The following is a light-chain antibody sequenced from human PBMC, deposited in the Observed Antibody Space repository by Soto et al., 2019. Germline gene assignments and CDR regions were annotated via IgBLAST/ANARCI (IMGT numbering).Light chain of an antibody. CDR3: RQYNSWRQIT. J-gene: IGKJ5*01. CDR1: QSIRIN. Sequence: EIVMTQSPATLSVSPGERATLSCRASQSIRINVGWYQQRPGQAPRLLIFGASTRATGIPARFSGSGSWTNFTLTISSLHYEDDAVYYCRQYNSWRQITFGQGTRLEIK. V-gene: IGKV3-15*01. CDR2: GAS.